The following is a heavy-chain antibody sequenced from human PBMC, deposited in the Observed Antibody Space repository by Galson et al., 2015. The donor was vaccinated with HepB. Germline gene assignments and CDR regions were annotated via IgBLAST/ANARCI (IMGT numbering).Heavy chain of an antibody. J-gene: IGHJ4*02. D-gene: IGHD3-22*01. Sequence: SVKVSCKASGYTFTSYGISWVRQAPGQGLEWMGWISAYNGNTNYAQKLQGRVTMTTDTSTSTAYMELRSLRSDDTAVYYCARDWSGGYYDSSGEYGPRGYWGQGTLVTVSS. CDR3: ARDWSGGYYDSSGEYGPRGY. CDR1: GYTFTSYG. V-gene: IGHV1-18*04. CDR2: ISAYNGNT.